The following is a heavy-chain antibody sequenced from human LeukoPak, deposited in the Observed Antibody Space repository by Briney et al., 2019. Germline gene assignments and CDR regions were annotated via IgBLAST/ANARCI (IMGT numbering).Heavy chain of an antibody. Sequence: GGSLRLSCAASGFTFSSYSMNWVRQAPGKGLEWVSSISSSSSYIYYADSVKGRFTISRDNAKNSLYLQMNSLRAEDTAVYYCARVGPLNYYGSGSSDGGGQGPLVTVSS. J-gene: IGHJ4*02. D-gene: IGHD3-10*01. CDR3: ARVGPLNYYGSGSSDG. CDR2: ISSSSSYI. CDR1: GFTFSSYS. V-gene: IGHV3-21*01.